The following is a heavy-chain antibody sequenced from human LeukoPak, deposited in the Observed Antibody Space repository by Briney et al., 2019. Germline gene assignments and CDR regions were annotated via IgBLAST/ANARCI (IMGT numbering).Heavy chain of an antibody. V-gene: IGHV1-69*05. D-gene: IGHD3-10*01. Sequence: ASVKVSCKASGGTFSSYAISWVRQAPGQGLEWMGRIIPIFGTANYAQKFQGRVTITTDESTSTAYMELSNLRSEDTAVYYCAREMVRGVIPLPFDSWGQGTLVTVSS. CDR2: IIPIFGTA. CDR1: GGTFSSYA. J-gene: IGHJ4*02. CDR3: AREMVRGVIPLPFDS.